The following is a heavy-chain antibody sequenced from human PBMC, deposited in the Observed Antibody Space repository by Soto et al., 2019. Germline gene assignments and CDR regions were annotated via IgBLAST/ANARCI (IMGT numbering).Heavy chain of an antibody. Sequence: GGSLRLSCAASGFTFSRYAMSWVRQAPGKGLEWVSAISGSGGSTYYADSVKGRFTISRDNSKNTLYLQMNSLRAEDTAVYYCAAHYYYDSSGYNWFAPWGQGILVTVSS. D-gene: IGHD3-22*01. CDR1: GFTFSRYA. CDR3: AAHYYYDSSGYNWFAP. J-gene: IGHJ5*02. CDR2: ISGSGGST. V-gene: IGHV3-23*01.